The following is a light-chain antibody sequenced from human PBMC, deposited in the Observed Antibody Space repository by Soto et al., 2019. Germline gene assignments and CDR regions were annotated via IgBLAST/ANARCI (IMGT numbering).Light chain of an antibody. CDR2: EVI. Sequence: QSALTQPASVSGSPGQSITISCTGTSSDVGGYNYVSWYQQYPPKAPKLMIYEVINRPSGVSNRFSGSKSGNTASLTISGLQAEDEADYYCSSYTSSDTLVFGGGTKLTVL. J-gene: IGLJ3*02. CDR3: SSYTSSDTLV. CDR1: SSDVGGYNY. V-gene: IGLV2-14*01.